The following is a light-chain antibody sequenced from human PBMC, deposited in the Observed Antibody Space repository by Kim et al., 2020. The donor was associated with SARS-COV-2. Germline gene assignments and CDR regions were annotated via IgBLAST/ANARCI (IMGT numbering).Light chain of an antibody. V-gene: IGLV3-19*01. CDR1: SLRNYY. J-gene: IGLJ2*01. CDR2: GKN. CDR3: NSRDSSGVV. Sequence: SSELTQDPAVSVALGQTVRITCQGDSLRNYYASWYQQNPGQAPVLVFYGKNNRPTGIPDRFSGSSSRNTASLTITGTQAEDEADYYCNSRDSSGVVFGGGTKVTVL.